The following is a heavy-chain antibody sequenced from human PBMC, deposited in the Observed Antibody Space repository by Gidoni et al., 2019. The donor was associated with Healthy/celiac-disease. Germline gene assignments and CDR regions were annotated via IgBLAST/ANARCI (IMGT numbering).Heavy chain of an antibody. J-gene: IGHJ6*02. Sequence: QVQLVQSGAEVKKPGASVKVSCKASGYTFTSYYMHWVRQAPGQGLEWMGIINPSGGSTSYAQKFQGRVTMTRDTSTSTVYMELSSLRSEDTAVYYCARERGATRSGGSRYYGMDVWGQGTTVTVSS. CDR1: GYTFTSYY. V-gene: IGHV1-46*01. CDR2: INPSGGST. D-gene: IGHD2-15*01. CDR3: ARERGATRSGGSRYYGMDV.